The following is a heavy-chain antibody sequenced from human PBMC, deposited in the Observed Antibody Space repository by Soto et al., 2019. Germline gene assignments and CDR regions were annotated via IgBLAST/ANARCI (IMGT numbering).Heavy chain of an antibody. CDR2: INHSGST. CDR3: ARGPYSLAAAGTNWFDP. CDR1: GGSFSGYY. Sequence: SETLSLTCAVYGGSFSGYYWSWIRQPPGKGLEWIGEINHSGSTNYNPSLKSRVTISVDTSKNQFSLKLSSVTAPDTAVYYCARGPYSLAAAGTNWFDPWGQGTLVTVSS. D-gene: IGHD6-13*01. J-gene: IGHJ5*02. V-gene: IGHV4-34*01.